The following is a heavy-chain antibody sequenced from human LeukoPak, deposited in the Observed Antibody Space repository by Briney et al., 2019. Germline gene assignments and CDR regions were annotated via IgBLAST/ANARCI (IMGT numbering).Heavy chain of an antibody. CDR2: IYSGGST. J-gene: IGHJ4*02. CDR3: ARFSLYDYVWGSHRQTFAFDY. D-gene: IGHD3-16*02. Sequence: PGGSLRLSCAASGFTVSSNYMSWVRQAPGKGLEWVSVIYSGGSTYYADSVKGRFTISRDNSKNTLYLQMNSLRAEDTAVYYCARFSLYDYVWGSHRQTFAFDYWGQGTLVTVSS. V-gene: IGHV3-53*01. CDR1: GFTVSSNY.